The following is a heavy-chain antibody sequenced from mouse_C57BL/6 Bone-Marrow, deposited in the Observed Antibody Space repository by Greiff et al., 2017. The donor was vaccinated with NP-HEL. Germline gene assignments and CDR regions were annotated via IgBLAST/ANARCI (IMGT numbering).Heavy chain of an antibody. V-gene: IGHV5-16*01. CDR2: INYDGSST. D-gene: IGHD1-1*01. J-gene: IGHJ2*01. CDR1: GFTFSDYY. Sequence: EVQLVESEGGLVQPGSSMKLSCTASGFTFSDYYMAWVRQVPEKGLEWVANINYDGSSTYYLDSLKSRFIISRDNAKNILYLQMSSLKSEDTATYYCARHLFYGYYFDYWGQGTTLTVSS. CDR3: ARHLFYGYYFDY.